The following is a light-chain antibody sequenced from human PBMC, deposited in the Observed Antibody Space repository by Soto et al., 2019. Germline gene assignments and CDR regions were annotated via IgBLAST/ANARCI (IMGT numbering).Light chain of an antibody. J-gene: IGKJ1*01. V-gene: IGKV1-39*01. CDR3: QQYNYWPRT. CDR2: GAS. CDR1: QSISTY. Sequence: DIQMTHSPSALSASVGDRVTITCRASQSISTYLEWFQQKPGKAPKLLISGASTRATGIPARFSGSGSGTEFTLTISSLQSEDFAVYYCQQYNYWPRTFGQGTKVDIK.